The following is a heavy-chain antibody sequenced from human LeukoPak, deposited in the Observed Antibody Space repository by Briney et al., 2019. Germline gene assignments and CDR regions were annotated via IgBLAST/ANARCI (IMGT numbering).Heavy chain of an antibody. V-gene: IGHV1-2*02. J-gene: IGHJ4*02. CDR2: INPNSGGT. Sequence: ASVKVSCKTSGYTFTAYYINWVRQAPGQGLEWVGWINPNSGGTNYAQNFQGRVTMTRDTSISTAYMELSRLTSDDTAVYYCAKDSLRDYGAYGTCDYWGQGTLVTASS. D-gene: IGHD4-17*01. CDR3: AKDSLRDYGAYGTCDY. CDR1: GYTFTAYY.